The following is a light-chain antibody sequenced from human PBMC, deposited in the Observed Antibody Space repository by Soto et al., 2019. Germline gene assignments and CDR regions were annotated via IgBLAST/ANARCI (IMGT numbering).Light chain of an antibody. CDR1: QSLLHSDGKNY. V-gene: IGKV2-28*01. CDR3: MQTLQTPRWT. J-gene: IGKJ1*01. Sequence: DIVMIQSPLSLPVTPGEPAPISCRSSQSLLHSDGKNYLEGSVQKPGQSPRLLIYLGSSRSSGVPGRFSASGSGSDVSLHISRVEPEDVGLYYCMQTLQTPRWTFGRGTKVDIK. CDR2: LGS.